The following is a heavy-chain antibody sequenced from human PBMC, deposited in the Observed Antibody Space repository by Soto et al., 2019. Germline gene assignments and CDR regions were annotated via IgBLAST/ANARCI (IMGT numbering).Heavy chain of an antibody. CDR1: GFTFTAYD. CDR2: ISPSGDTT. Sequence: VGSLRLSCAASGFTFTAYDLSWVRQAPGKGLDWVSGISPSGDTTYYADSVKGRFTISRDNSKTVLYLQMNSLRAEDTAVYYCAFKMTANSFYWGQGTLVTVSS. CDR3: AFKMTANSFY. V-gene: IGHV3-23*01. D-gene: IGHD2-21*02. J-gene: IGHJ4*02.